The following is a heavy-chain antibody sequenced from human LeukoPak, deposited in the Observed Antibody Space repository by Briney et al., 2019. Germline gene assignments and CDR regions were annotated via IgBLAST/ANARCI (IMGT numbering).Heavy chain of an antibody. Sequence: GGSLRLSCAASEFVFSDYYMSWVRQAPGKGLEWASYISSGGDTKYYADSVKGRFTISRDNAKNSLYLQMNNLSAEDTAVYYCAREMGGDYGSGTFFDLWGQGNMVTVSS. CDR1: EFVFSDYY. CDR3: AREMGGDYGSGTFFDL. D-gene: IGHD3-10*01. V-gene: IGHV3-11*01. CDR2: ISSGGDTK. J-gene: IGHJ4*02.